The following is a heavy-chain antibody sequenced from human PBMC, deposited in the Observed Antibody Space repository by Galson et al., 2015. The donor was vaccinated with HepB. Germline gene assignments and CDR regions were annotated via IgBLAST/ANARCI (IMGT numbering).Heavy chain of an antibody. J-gene: IGHJ3*02. CDR2: IIPLFGEA. CDR1: GGTFTKYP. V-gene: IGHV1-69*01. D-gene: IGHD2-15*01. Sequence: SCKASGGTFTKYPISWVRQAPGQGLEWMGGIIPLFGEARYAQKYQGRVTITADESTTTGYMELSRLRSEDTAVYFCARLPGSCYSDTFMECKDDVFGIWGGGTLVAVS. CDR3: ARLPGSCYSDTFMECKDDVFGI.